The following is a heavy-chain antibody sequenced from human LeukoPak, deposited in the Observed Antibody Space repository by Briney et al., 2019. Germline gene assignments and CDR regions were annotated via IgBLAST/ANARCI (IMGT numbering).Heavy chain of an antibody. J-gene: IGHJ4*02. CDR2: INHSGST. V-gene: IGHV4-34*01. CDR3: ARDAFWSGYYTLGRTRHYFDY. Sequence: KPSETLSLTCAVYGGSFSGYYWSWIRQPPGKGLEWIGEINHSGSTNYNPSLKSRVTISVDTSKNQFSLKLSSVTAADTAVYYCARDAFWSGYYTLGRTRHYFDYWGQGTLVTVSS. CDR1: GGSFSGYY. D-gene: IGHD3-3*01.